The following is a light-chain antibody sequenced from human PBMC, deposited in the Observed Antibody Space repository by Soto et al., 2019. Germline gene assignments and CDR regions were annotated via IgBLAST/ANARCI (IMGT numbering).Light chain of an antibody. V-gene: IGKV1-39*01. CDR3: QQSYNTPLT. Sequence: IEVTQSPSSLAASLGDRVTITCRASQTIGTYVAWYQQKSGAAPELLIYDASTLQSGVPSRFRGGASGTDFTLTISSLQLDDFATYYCQQSYNTPLTFGQGTKVDIK. CDR1: QTIGTY. CDR2: DAS. J-gene: IGKJ1*01.